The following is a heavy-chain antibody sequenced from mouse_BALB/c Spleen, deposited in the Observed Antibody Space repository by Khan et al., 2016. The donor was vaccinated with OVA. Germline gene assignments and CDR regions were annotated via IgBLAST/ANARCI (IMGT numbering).Heavy chain of an antibody. Sequence: QVRLKQSGPGLIQPSQSLSITCTVSGFSLTSYGVHWVRQSPGKGLEWLGVIWSGGTTDYNVAFISRLTISKDNSKSQVFLKMNSLQANDTAIYYCASLYEYGEGFAYWGQGTLVTVSA. CDR2: IWSGGTT. V-gene: IGHV2-2*02. J-gene: IGHJ3*01. CDR3: ASLYEYGEGFAY. CDR1: GFSLTSYG. D-gene: IGHD2-4*01.